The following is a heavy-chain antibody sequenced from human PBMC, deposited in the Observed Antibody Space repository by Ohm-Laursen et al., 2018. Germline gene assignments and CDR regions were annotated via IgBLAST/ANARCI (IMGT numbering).Heavy chain of an antibody. J-gene: IGHJ3*02. V-gene: IGHV4-59*08. Sequence: PGTLSLTWSVSGGSISSYYWSWIRQSQGRRLEWIGYLGYQGNIQFNPSFESRATISADTSKNQFSLKLTSVTAADTAIYYCATPGSGSYFDAFDIWAQGTRVTVSS. D-gene: IGHD1-26*01. CDR1: GGSISSYY. CDR2: LGYQGNI. CDR3: ATPGSGSYFDAFDI.